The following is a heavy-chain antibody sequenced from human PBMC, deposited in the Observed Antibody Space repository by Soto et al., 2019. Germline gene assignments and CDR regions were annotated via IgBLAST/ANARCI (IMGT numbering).Heavy chain of an antibody. CDR2: ISYDGSNK. V-gene: IGHV3-30*18. Sequence: LRLSCAASGFTFSSYGMHWVRQAPGKGLEWVAVISYDGSNKYYADSVKGRFTISRDNSKNTLYLQMNSLRAEDTAVYYCAKDQYDSSGYYSPALAGYWGQGTLVTVSS. D-gene: IGHD3-22*01. J-gene: IGHJ4*02. CDR3: AKDQYDSSGYYSPALAGY. CDR1: GFTFSSYG.